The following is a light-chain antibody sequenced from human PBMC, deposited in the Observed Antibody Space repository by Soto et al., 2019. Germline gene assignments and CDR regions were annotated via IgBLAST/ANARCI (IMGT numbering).Light chain of an antibody. J-gene: IGKJ2*01. CDR3: QQYDSTPYT. Sequence: DIVMTQSPESLAVTLGERATINCKSSQSVLDSSNNKNYLAWYQQKPGQPPRLLIYWASARQSGVSGRFTGSGSGTDFTLTISSLQAEDVAVYYCQQYDSTPYTFGQGTKLEIK. CDR1: QSVLDSSNNKNY. V-gene: IGKV4-1*01. CDR2: WAS.